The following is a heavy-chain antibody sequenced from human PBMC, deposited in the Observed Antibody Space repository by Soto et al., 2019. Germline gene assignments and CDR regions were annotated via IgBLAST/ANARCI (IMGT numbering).Heavy chain of an antibody. V-gene: IGHV3-48*01. CDR2: ISSSSSTI. Sequence: GGSLRLSCAASGFTFSSYSMNWVRQAPGKGLEWVSYISSSSSTIYYADSVKGRFTISRDNAKNSLYLQMNSLRAEDTAVYYCARDTLFIAVAADAFDIWGQGTMVTVSS. CDR1: GFTFSSYS. D-gene: IGHD6-19*01. CDR3: ARDTLFIAVAADAFDI. J-gene: IGHJ3*02.